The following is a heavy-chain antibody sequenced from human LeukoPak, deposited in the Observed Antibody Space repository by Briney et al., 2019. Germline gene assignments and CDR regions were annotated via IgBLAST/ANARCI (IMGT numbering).Heavy chain of an antibody. CDR3: ARDVGSQADY. CDR2: IYSGGSA. Sequence: PGGSLRLSCAASGFTVSNNYMSWVRQAPGKGLEWVSVIYSGGSAYYADSVKGRFTISRDNSKNTVYLQMNSLRAEDTAIYYCARDVGSQADYWGQGTLVTVSS. D-gene: IGHD1-26*01. V-gene: IGHV3-53*01. J-gene: IGHJ4*02. CDR1: GFTVSNNY.